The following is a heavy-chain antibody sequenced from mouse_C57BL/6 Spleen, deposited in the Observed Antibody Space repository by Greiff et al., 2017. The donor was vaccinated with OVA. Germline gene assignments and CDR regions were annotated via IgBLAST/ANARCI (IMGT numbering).Heavy chain of an antibody. CDR1: GYSITSGYY. Sequence: EVHLVESGPGLVKPSQSLSLTCSVTGYSITSGYYWNWIRQFPGNKLEWMGYISYDGSNNYNPSLKNRISITRDTSKNQFFLKLNSVTTEDTATYYCASGDAMDYWGQGTSVTVSS. CDR2: ISYDGSN. V-gene: IGHV3-6*01. J-gene: IGHJ4*01. CDR3: ASGDAMDY.